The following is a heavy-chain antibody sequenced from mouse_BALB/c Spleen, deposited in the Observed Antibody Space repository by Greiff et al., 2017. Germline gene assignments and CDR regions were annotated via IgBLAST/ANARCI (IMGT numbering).Heavy chain of an antibody. CDR1: GFTFSSYA. J-gene: IGHJ3*01. D-gene: IGHD1-1*01. V-gene: IGHV5-6-5*01. CDR2: ISSGGST. CDR3: ARGYYGSSSAWFAY. Sequence: EVKVVESGGDLVKPGGSLKLSCAASGFTFSSYAMSWVRQTPEKRLEWVASISSGGSTYYPDSVKGRFTISRDNARNILYLQMSSLRSEDTAMYYCARGYYGSSSAWFAYWGQGTLVTVSA.